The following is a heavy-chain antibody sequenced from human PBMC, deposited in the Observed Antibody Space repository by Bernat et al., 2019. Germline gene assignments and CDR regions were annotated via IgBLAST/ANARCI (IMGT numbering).Heavy chain of an antibody. CDR3: ARYGPMDIVATITWACDY. CDR2: IYYSGST. V-gene: IGHV4-31*03. J-gene: IGHJ4*02. D-gene: IGHD5-12*01. Sequence: QVQLQESGPGLVKPSQTLSLTCTVSGGSISSGGYYWSWIRQHPGKGLEWIGYIYYSGSTYYNPSLKSRVTISVDTSKNQFSLKLSSVTAADTAVYYCARYGPMDIVATITWACDYWGQGTLVTVSS. CDR1: GGSISSGGYY.